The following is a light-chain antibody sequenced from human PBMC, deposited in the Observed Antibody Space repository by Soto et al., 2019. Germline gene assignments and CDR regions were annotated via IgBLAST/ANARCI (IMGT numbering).Light chain of an antibody. Sequence: DIQMTQSPSSLSVSVGDRVTITCRASQSIGGFLNWYQQKLGKAPKLLIYAASSLQSGVPSRFSGSGSVTDFTLTISSLQPEDFATYDCQQSYSTPLTFGGGTKVEI. CDR3: QQSYSTPLT. CDR1: QSIGGF. J-gene: IGKJ4*01. CDR2: AAS. V-gene: IGKV1-39*01.